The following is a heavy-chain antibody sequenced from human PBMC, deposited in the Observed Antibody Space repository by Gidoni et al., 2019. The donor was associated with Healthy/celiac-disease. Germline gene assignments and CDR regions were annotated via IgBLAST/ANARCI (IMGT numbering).Heavy chain of an antibody. J-gene: IGHJ5*02. D-gene: IGHD3-16*01. Sequence: QLQLQESGPGLVKPSETLSLTCTVSGGSTSSSSYYWGWIRQPPGKGLEWSGSIYYSGSTYYNPSLKSRVTISVDTSKNQFSLKLXXVTXAXTAXXYCXXXSNSMYDYVWGRVRTNWFDPWGQGTLVTVSS. V-gene: IGHV4-39*07. CDR3: XXXSNSMYDYVWGRVRTNWFDP. CDR1: GGSTSSSSYY. CDR2: IYYSGST.